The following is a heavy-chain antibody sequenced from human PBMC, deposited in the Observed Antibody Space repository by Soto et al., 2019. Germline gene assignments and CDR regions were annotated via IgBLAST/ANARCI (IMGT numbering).Heavy chain of an antibody. CDR1: GFTFSSYA. CDR3: AKGYYDSSGYSTYDY. J-gene: IGHJ4*02. V-gene: IGHV3-23*01. Sequence: GSLRLSCAASGFTFSSYAMSWVRQAPGKGLEWVSAISGSGGSTYYADSVKGRFTISRDNSKNTLYLQMNSLRAEDTAVYYCAKGYYDSSGYSTYDYWGQGTLVTVSS. D-gene: IGHD3-22*01. CDR2: ISGSGGST.